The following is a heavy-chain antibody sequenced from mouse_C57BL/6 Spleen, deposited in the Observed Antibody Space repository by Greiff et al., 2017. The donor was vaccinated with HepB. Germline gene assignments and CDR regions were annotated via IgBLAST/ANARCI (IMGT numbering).Heavy chain of an antibody. V-gene: IGHV3-6*01. D-gene: IGHD2-3*01. CDR2: ISYDGSN. CDR1: GYSITSGYY. J-gene: IGHJ3*01. CDR3: ATPIYDGYYVAY. Sequence: ESGPGLVKPSQSLSLTCSVTGYSITSGYYWNWIRQFPGNKLEWMGYISYDGSNNYNPSLKNRISITRDTSKNQFFLKLNSVTTEDTATYYCATPIYDGYYVAYWGQGTLVTVSA.